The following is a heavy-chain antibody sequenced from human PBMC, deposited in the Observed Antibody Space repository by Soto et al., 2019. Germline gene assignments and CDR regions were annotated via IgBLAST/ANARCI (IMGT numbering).Heavy chain of an antibody. D-gene: IGHD5-18*01. Sequence: PSETLSLTCAVSGGSISSGGYSCRWIRQPPGKGLEWIVYIYHSVSTYYNPSLKSRVTISVDRSKNQFSLKLSSVTAADTAVYYCARGEEIDTAMATALDYWGQGTLVTVSS. CDR3: ARGEEIDTAMATALDY. V-gene: IGHV4-30-2*01. CDR2: IYHSVST. J-gene: IGHJ4*02. CDR1: GGSISSGGYS.